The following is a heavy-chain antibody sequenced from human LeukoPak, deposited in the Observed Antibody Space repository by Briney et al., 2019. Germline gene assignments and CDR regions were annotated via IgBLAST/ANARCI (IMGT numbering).Heavy chain of an antibody. CDR2: INTNTGNP. Sequence: ASVKVSCKASGYTFTSYAMNWVRQAPGQGLEWMGWINTNTGNPTYAQGFTGRFVFSLDTSVSTAYLQISSLKAEDTAVYYCARDRARYYDILTGYPADLGYWGQGTLVTVSS. D-gene: IGHD3-9*01. CDR1: GYTFTSYA. CDR3: ARDRARYYDILTGYPADLGY. V-gene: IGHV7-4-1*02. J-gene: IGHJ4*02.